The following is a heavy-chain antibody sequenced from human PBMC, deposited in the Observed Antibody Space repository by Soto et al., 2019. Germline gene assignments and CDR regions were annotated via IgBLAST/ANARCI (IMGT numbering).Heavy chain of an antibody. J-gene: IGHJ4*02. D-gene: IGHD2-15*01. Sequence: PGESLKISCKGSGYSFTSYWIGWVRQMPGKGLEWMGIIYPGDSDTRYSPSFQGQVTISADKSISTAYLQWSSLKASDTAMYYCARPGMSTPVGVVVAASPFDYWGKGTLVTVSS. CDR3: ARPGMSTPVGVVVAASPFDY. CDR2: IYPGDSDT. V-gene: IGHV5-51*01. CDR1: GYSFTSYW.